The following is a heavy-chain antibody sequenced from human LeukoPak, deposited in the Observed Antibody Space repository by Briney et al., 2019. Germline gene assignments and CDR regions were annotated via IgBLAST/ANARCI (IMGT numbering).Heavy chain of an antibody. Sequence: SETLSPTCAVYGGSFSGYYWSWIRQPPGKGLEWIGEINHSGSTNYNPSLKSRVTISVDTSKNQFSLKLSSVTAADTAVYYCSLVSESYDAFDIWGQGTMVTVSS. D-gene: IGHD1-26*01. CDR1: GGSFSGYY. CDR3: SLVSESYDAFDI. CDR2: INHSGST. J-gene: IGHJ3*02. V-gene: IGHV4-34*01.